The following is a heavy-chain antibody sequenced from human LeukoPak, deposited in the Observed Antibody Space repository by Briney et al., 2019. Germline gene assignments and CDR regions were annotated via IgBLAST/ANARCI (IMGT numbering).Heavy chain of an antibody. D-gene: IGHD2-21*01. Sequence: ASVKVSCKASGYTFTSYYMHWVRQAPGQGLEWMGIINPSGGSTSYAQKFQGRVTMTRDTSTSTVYMELSSLRSEDTAVYYCAREGYCGGDCWGGYFDYWGQGTLVTVSS. CDR1: GYTFTSYY. CDR3: AREGYCGGDCWGGYFDY. CDR2: INPSGGST. J-gene: IGHJ4*02. V-gene: IGHV1-46*01.